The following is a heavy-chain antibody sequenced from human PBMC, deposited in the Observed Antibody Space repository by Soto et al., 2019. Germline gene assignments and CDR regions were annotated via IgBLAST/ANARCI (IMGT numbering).Heavy chain of an antibody. CDR1: GFAFRGYT. CDR2: ISSTSSDI. V-gene: IGHV3-48*02. J-gene: IGHJ5*02. D-gene: IGHD3-3*01. CDR3: ARESRFLEWLSLNWFDP. Sequence: GGSLRLSCAASGFAFRGYTLNWVRQAQGKGLEWLSYISSTSSDIFYADSVKGRFTISRDNAKNSLYLQMNSLRDEDTAVYYCARESRFLEWLSLNWFDPWGQGTLVTVSS.